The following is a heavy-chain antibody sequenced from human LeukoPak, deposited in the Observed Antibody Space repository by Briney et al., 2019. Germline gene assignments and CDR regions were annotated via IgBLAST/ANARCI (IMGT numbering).Heavy chain of an antibody. CDR1: GFTFNIYE. J-gene: IGHJ4*02. CDR3: AGSRYPEPQDLDY. V-gene: IGHV3-48*03. CDR2: ISADRNVI. D-gene: IGHD1-14*01. Sequence: GGSLRLSCAASGFTFNIYEMNWVRQAPGKGLEWTSYISADRNVIYYADSVKGRFIISRDNAKNSLYLQMNSIRAEDTAVYYCAGSRYPEPQDLDYWGQGTLVSVSS.